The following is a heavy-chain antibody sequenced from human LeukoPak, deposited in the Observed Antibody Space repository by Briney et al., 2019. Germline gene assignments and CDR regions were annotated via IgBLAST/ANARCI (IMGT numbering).Heavy chain of an antibody. V-gene: IGHV3-49*04. CDR1: GFTFGDYA. Sequence: PGGSLRLSCTASGFTFGDYAMSWVRQAPGKGLEWVGFIRSKAYGGTTEYPASVKGRFTISRDDSKSIAYLQMNSLKTEDTAVYYCTRGYYDFWSGSYYYYMDVWGKGTTVTVSS. D-gene: IGHD3-3*01. CDR2: IRSKAYGGTT. CDR3: TRGYYDFWSGSYYYYMDV. J-gene: IGHJ6*03.